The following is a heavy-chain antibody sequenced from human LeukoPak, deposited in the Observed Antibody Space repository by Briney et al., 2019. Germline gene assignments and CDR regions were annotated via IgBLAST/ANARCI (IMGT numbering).Heavy chain of an antibody. CDR3: ARLGRKLWFGGGFDP. D-gene: IGHD5-18*01. V-gene: IGHV4-34*01. Sequence: PSETLSLTCAVYGGSFSGYYWSWIRQPPGKGLEWIGEINHSGSTNYNPSLKSRVTISVDTSKNQFSLKLSSVTAADTAVYYCARLGRKLWFGGGFDPWGQGTLVTVSS. CDR1: GGSFSGYY. J-gene: IGHJ5*02. CDR2: INHSGST.